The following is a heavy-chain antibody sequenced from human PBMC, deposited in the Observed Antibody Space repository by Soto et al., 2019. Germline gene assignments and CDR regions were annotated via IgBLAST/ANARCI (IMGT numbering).Heavy chain of an antibody. CDR2: ISSSGGTI. Sequence: GGSLRLSCAASGFTFSKFSMNWVRQAPGKGLQWVSYISSSGGTIYYADSVGGRFTMSRDSGKNSLYLQMSSLRDEGTAVYYCASDVTSSLDNWGQGTLVTVSS. J-gene: IGHJ4*02. V-gene: IGHV3-48*02. CDR3: ASDVTSSLDN. D-gene: IGHD6-6*01. CDR1: GFTFSKFS.